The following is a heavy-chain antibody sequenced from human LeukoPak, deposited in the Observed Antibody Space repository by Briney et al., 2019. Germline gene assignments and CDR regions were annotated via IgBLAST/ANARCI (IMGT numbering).Heavy chain of an antibody. CDR1: GGSIIRSDYY. J-gene: IGHJ6*02. CDR3: AREVSSADYYHYYGMDV. CDR2: IYYSGST. Sequence: SETLSHTCTVSGGSIIRSDYYWGWIRQPPGKGLEWIGSIYYSGSTYYNPSLKSRVTISVDTSKNQFSLQLNSVTAADTAIYYCAREVSSADYYHYYGMDVWGQETSVTVSS. D-gene: IGHD2-2*01. V-gene: IGHV4-39*01.